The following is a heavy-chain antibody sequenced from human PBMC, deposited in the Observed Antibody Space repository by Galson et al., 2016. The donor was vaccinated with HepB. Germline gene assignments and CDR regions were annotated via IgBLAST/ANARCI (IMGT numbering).Heavy chain of an antibody. D-gene: IGHD3-16*01. J-gene: IGHJ6*02. CDR2: ISSSSIYT. CDR3: ARGGKSDEGDFFGMDV. Sequence: SLRLSCAASGFPFSDYYMTWIRQAPGKGLEWVSHISSSSIYTKYSDSLKGRFTISRDYAKGLVYLQMNSLRAEDTAVYYCARGGKSDEGDFFGMDVRGQGTTVTVS. CDR1: GFPFSDYY. V-gene: IGHV3-11*06.